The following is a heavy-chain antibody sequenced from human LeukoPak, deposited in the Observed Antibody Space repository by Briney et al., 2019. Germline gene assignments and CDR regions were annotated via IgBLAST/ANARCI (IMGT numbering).Heavy chain of an antibody. V-gene: IGHV3-15*01. CDR2: IKSKTDGGTT. J-gene: IGHJ6*02. D-gene: IGHD3-16*01. CDR3: TTDSPGGSYYYYGMDV. CDR1: GFTFSNAW. Sequence: GRSLRLSCAASGFTFSNAWMSWVRQAPGKGLEWVGRIKSKTDGGTTDYAAPVKGRFTISRDDSKNTLYLQMNSLKTEDTAVYYCTTDSPGGSYYYYGMDVWGQGTTVTVSS.